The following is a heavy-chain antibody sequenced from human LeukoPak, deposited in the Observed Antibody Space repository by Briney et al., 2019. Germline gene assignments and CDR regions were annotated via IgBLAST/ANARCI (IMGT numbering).Heavy chain of an antibody. CDR1: GGSISSYY. D-gene: IGHD3-3*01. V-gene: IGHV4-4*07. Sequence: KSSETLSLTCTVSGGSISSYYWSWIRQPAGKGLEWIGRIYTSGSTNYNPSLKSLVTMSVDTSKNQFSLKLSSVTAADTAVYYCARGQRGFWSGPNWFDPWGQGTLVTVSS. J-gene: IGHJ5*02. CDR3: ARGQRGFWSGPNWFDP. CDR2: IYTSGST.